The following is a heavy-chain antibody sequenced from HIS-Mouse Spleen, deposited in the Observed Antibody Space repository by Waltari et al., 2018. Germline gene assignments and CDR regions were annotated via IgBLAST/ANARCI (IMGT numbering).Heavy chain of an antibody. CDR3: ARDSPTQLGGDAFDI. D-gene: IGHD3-10*01. Sequence: QVQLVQSGAEVKKPGASVKVSCKASGYTFTGYYMHWVRQAPGQGLEWRGGINPNSGGTNEAQKLQGRVTMTRDTSISTAYMELSRLRSDDTAVYYCARDSPTQLGGDAFDIWGQGTMVTVSS. J-gene: IGHJ3*02. CDR2: INPNSGGT. V-gene: IGHV1-2*02. CDR1: GYTFTGYY.